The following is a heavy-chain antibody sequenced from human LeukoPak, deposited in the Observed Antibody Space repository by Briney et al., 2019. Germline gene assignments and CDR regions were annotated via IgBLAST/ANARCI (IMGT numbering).Heavy chain of an antibody. CDR1: GYTLTELS. J-gene: IGHJ4*02. CDR2: FDPEDGET. Sequence: ASVKVSCKVSGYTLTELSMHWVRQAPGKGLEWMGGFDPEDGETIYAQKLQGRVTMTEDTSTDTAYMELSSLRSEDTAVYYCATGSSGPYYDILTGYYKSHRGLDYWGQGTLVTVSS. V-gene: IGHV1-24*01. CDR3: ATGSSGPYYDILTGYYKSHRGLDY. D-gene: IGHD3-9*01.